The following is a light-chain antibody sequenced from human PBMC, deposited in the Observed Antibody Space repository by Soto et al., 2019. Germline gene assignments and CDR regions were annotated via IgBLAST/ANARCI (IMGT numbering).Light chain of an antibody. CDR1: SSDVGGYNY. Sequence: QSALTQPASVSGSPGQSITISCTGTSSDVGGYNYVSWYQQHPGKAPKLMIYDASNRPSGVSNRFSGSKSGNTASLTISGLQAEDEADDACSSYTSSSTLVFGGGTKVTLL. CDR3: SSYTSSSTLV. CDR2: DAS. V-gene: IGLV2-14*01. J-gene: IGLJ2*01.